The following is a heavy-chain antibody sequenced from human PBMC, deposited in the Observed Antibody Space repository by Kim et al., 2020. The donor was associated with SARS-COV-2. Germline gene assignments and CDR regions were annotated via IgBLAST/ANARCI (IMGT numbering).Heavy chain of an antibody. J-gene: IGHJ6*02. V-gene: IGHV1-69*04. Sequence: SVKVSCKASGGTFSSYAISWVRQAPGQGLEWMGRIIPILGIANYAQKFQGRVTITADKSTSTAYMELSSLRSEDTAVYYCARAIAEYSSRAGYYYYGMDVWGQGTTVTVSS. CDR2: IIPILGIA. D-gene: IGHD6-6*01. CDR1: GGTFSSYA. CDR3: ARAIAEYSSRAGYYYYGMDV.